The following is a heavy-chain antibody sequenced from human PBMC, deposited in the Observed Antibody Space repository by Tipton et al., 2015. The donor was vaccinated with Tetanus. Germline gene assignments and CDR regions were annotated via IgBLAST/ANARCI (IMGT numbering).Heavy chain of an antibody. CDR1: GGSISSYY. Sequence: TLSLTCTVSGGSISSYYWSWIRQPPGKGLEWIGYIYYSGSTNYNPSIKSRVTISVDTSKNQFSLKLSSVTAADTAVYYCATSKGGAARPRFDYWGQGTLVTVSS. V-gene: IGHV4-59*01. CDR2: IYYSGST. D-gene: IGHD6-6*01. J-gene: IGHJ4*02. CDR3: ATSKGGAARPRFDY.